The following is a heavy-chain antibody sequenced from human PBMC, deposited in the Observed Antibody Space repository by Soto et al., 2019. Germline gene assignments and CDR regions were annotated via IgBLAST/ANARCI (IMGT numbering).Heavy chain of an antibody. J-gene: IGHJ4*02. CDR1: GFTFSSYG. CDR3: AKDHLHSSGWYYFDY. D-gene: IGHD6-19*01. CDR2: ISYDGSNK. Sequence: GGSLRLSCAASGFTFSSYGMHWVRQAPGKGLEWVAVISYDGSNKYYADSVKGRFTISRDNSKNTLYLQMNSLRAEDTAVYYCAKDHLHSSGWYYFDYWGQGTLVTVSS. V-gene: IGHV3-30*18.